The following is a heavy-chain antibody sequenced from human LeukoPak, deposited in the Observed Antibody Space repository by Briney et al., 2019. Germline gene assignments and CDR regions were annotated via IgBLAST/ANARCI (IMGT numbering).Heavy chain of an antibody. J-gene: IGHJ3*02. CDR3: ARRAYPNAFDI. Sequence: GESLRLSCAASGFTFSSYGMSWVRQAPGKGLEWVSTISGRDTNTYYADSVKGRFTISRDNSENTLYLQMNSLRAEDTAMYYCARRAYPNAFDIWGQGTMVTVSS. CDR2: ISGRDTNT. D-gene: IGHD1-1*01. V-gene: IGHV3-23*01. CDR1: GFTFSSYG.